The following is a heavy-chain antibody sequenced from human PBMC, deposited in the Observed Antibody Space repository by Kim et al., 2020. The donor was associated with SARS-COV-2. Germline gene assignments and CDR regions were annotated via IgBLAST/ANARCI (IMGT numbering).Heavy chain of an antibody. Sequence: SVKVSSKASGGTFSSYAISWVRQAPGQGLEWMGGIIPIFGTANYAQKFQGRVTITADESTSTAYMELSSLRSEDTAVYYCARGPYCGGDCYSLFDYRGQGTLVTVSS. V-gene: IGHV1-69*13. J-gene: IGHJ4*02. CDR3: ARGPYCGGDCYSLFDY. CDR2: IIPIFGTA. CDR1: GGTFSSYA. D-gene: IGHD2-21*02.